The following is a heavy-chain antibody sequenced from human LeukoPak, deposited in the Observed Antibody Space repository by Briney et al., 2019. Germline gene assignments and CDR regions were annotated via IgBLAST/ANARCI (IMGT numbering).Heavy chain of an antibody. Sequence: SETLSLTCTVSGGSISGYYWSWIRQPPGKGLEWIGYIYYSGSTNYNPSLKSRVTISVDTSKNQFSLKLSSVTAADTAVYFCARNAAHEYFFDSWGQGALVTVSS. D-gene: IGHD2-15*01. CDR1: GGSISGYY. CDR3: ARNAAHEYFFDS. CDR2: IYYSGST. J-gene: IGHJ4*02. V-gene: IGHV4-59*12.